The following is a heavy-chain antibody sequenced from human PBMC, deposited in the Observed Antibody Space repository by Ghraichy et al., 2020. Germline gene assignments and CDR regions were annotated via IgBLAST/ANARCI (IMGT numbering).Heavy chain of an antibody. J-gene: IGHJ2*01. CDR3: ARYGDDGDYEPHFDL. CDR2: IYYSGST. Sequence: SETLSLTCTVSGGSVSSGSYYWSWIRQPPGKGLEWIGYIYYSGSTNYNPSLKSRVTISVDTSKNQFSLKLSSVTAADTAVYYCARYGDDGDYEPHFDLWGRGTLVTVSS. CDR1: GGSVSSGSYY. D-gene: IGHD4-17*01. V-gene: IGHV4-61*01.